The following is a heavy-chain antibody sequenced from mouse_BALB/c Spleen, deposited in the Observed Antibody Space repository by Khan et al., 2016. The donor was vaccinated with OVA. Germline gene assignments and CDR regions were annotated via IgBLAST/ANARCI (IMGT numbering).Heavy chain of an antibody. D-gene: IGHD2-3*01. J-gene: IGHJ2*01. V-gene: IGHV1S137*01. CDR3: ASPAYDGYYDY. Sequence: QVQLQQSGPELVRPGVSVKISCKGSGYTFTDYAMYWVKQSHAKSLEWIGLISTYSGNTNYNQKFKGKATMTVDQSSSTAYLELARSTSEHSAIYYCASPAYDGYYDYWGQGTTLTVSS. CDR2: ISTYSGNT. CDR1: GYTFTDYA.